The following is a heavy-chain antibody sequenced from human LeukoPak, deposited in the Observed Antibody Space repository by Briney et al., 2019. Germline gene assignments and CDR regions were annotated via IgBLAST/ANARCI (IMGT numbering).Heavy chain of an antibody. D-gene: IGHD6-13*01. CDR1: GFTFTSSA. J-gene: IGHJ3*02. CDR3: ARRKGAAAGPGAFDI. V-gene: IGHV1-58*02. Sequence: GASVKVSCKASGFTFTSSAMQWVRQARGQRLEWIRWIVVGSGNTNYAQKFQERVTITRDMSTSTAYMELRSLRSDDTAVYYCARRKGAAAGPGAFDIWGQGTMVTVSS. CDR2: IVVGSGNT.